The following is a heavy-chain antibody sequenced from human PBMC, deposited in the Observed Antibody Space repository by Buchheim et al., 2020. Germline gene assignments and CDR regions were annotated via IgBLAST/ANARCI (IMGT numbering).Heavy chain of an antibody. CDR2: ISYDGSNK. CDR3: ARDQNRRDGYNYVGAIDY. V-gene: IGHV3-30-3*01. Sequence: QVQLVESGGGVVQPGRSLRLSCAASGFTFSSYAMHWVRQAPGKGLEWVAVISYDGSNKYYADSVKGRFTISRDNSKKTLYLQMNSLRAEDTAVYYCARDQNRRDGYNYVGAIDYWGQGTL. CDR1: GFTFSSYA. D-gene: IGHD5-24*01. J-gene: IGHJ4*02.